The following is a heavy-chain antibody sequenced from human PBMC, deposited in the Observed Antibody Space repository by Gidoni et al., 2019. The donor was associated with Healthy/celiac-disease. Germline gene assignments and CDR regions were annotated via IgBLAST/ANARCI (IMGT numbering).Heavy chain of an antibody. CDR2: ISYDGSNK. Sequence: QVQLVESGGGVVQTGRSLRLSCAASGFTFSSYAMHWVRQAPGKGLEWVAVISYDGSNKYYADSVKGRFTISRDNSKNTLYLQMNSLRAEDTAVYYCARDQVDTAPPYYYMDVWGKGTTVTVSS. CDR1: GFTFSSYA. V-gene: IGHV3-30-3*01. CDR3: ARDQVDTAPPYYYMDV. D-gene: IGHD5-18*01. J-gene: IGHJ6*03.